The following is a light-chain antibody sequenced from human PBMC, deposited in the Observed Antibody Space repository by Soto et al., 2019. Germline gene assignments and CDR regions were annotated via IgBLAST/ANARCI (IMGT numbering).Light chain of an antibody. J-gene: IGKJ1*01. CDR3: QQRSNWPPWVWT. CDR2: DAS. CDR1: QSVSSY. V-gene: IGKV3-11*01. Sequence: EIVLTQSPATLSLSPGERATLSCRASQSVSSYLAWYQQKPGQAPRLLIYDASNRATGIPARFSGSGSGTDFTLTISSLEPEDFAVYYCQQRSNWPPWVWTFGQGTKVEIK.